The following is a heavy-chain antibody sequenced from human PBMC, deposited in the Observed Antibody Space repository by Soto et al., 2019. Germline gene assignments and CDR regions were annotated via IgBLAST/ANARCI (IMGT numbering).Heavy chain of an antibody. D-gene: IGHD6-13*01. CDR3: ARDPIAAAEEDWFDP. J-gene: IGHJ5*02. V-gene: IGHV1-3*01. CDR1: GYTFTSYA. CDR2: INAGNGNT. Sequence: ASVKVSCKASGYTFTSYAMHWVRQAPGQRLEWMGWINAGNGNTEYSQKFQGRVTITRDTSASTAYMELSSLRSEDTAVYYCARDPIAAAEEDWFDPWGQGTLVTVSS.